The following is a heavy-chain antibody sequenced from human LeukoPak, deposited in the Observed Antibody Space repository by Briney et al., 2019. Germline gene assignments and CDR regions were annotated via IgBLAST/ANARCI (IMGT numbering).Heavy chain of an antibody. V-gene: IGHV3-9*01. CDR3: AKDMGMGIGSSWSIFDY. D-gene: IGHD6-13*01. Sequence: GRSLRLSCAASGFTFDDYAMHWVRQAPGKGLEWVSGISWNSGSIGYVDSVKGRFTISRDNAKNSLYLQMNSLRAEDTALYYCAKDMGMGIGSSWSIFDYWGQGTLVTVSS. CDR2: ISWNSGSI. J-gene: IGHJ4*02. CDR1: GFTFDDYA.